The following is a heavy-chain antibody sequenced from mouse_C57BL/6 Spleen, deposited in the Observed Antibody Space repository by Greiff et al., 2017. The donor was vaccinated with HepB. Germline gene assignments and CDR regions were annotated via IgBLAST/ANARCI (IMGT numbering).Heavy chain of an antibody. CDR2: IYPGDGDT. Sequence: QVQLQQSGPELVKPGASVKISCKASGYAFSSSWMNWVKQRPGKGLEWIGRIYPGDGDTNYNGKFKGKATLTADKSSSTAYMQLSSLTSEDSAVYFCARALWDYGSLFDDWGQGTTLTVSS. D-gene: IGHD1-1*01. CDR1: GYAFSSSW. J-gene: IGHJ2*01. V-gene: IGHV1-82*01. CDR3: ARALWDYGSLFDD.